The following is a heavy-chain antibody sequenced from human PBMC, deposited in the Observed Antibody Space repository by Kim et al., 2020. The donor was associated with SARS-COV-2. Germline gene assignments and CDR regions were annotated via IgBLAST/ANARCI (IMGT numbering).Heavy chain of an antibody. Sequence: SETLSLTCAVYGGSFSGYYWSWIRQPPGKGLEWIGEVHHSGSTNYNPSLRSRVTLTVDTSKNQFSLKMNSMTAADTAVYYCARRLREDDVGDWYFDSWGRGTLV. CDR3: ARRLREDDVGDWYFDS. CDR2: VHHSGST. J-gene: IGHJ2*01. V-gene: IGHV4-34*01. CDR1: GGSFSGYY. D-gene: IGHD3-10*01.